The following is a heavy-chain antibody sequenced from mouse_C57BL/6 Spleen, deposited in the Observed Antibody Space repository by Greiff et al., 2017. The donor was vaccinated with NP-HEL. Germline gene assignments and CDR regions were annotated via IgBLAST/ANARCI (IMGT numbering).Heavy chain of an antibody. CDR3: ARDYYGSSYDWYFDV. Sequence: VQLQQSGAELARPGASVKLSCKASGYTFTSYGISWVKQRTGQGLEWIGAIYPRSGNTYSNEKFKGRATLTADKSSSTAYMELRSLTSEDSAVYFCARDYYGSSYDWYFDVWGTGTTVTGSS. CDR2: IYPRSGNT. CDR1: GYTFTSYG. J-gene: IGHJ1*03. V-gene: IGHV1-81*01. D-gene: IGHD1-1*01.